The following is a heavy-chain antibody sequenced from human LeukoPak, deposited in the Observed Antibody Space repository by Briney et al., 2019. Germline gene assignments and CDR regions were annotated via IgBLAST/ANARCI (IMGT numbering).Heavy chain of an antibody. J-gene: IGHJ4*02. CDR1: GFSFSSYA. V-gene: IGHV3-23*01. CDR3: AKDVVFRLYSSSSGGYFDY. Sequence: PGGSLRPACAPSGFSFSSYAMSWVRPAAGKGREWVSAIIGIDGSTYYADSVKGLFTISRDNSKNTLYLQMKGVRAEDTALHYCAKDVVFRLYSSSSGGYFDYWGQGTLVTVSS. D-gene: IGHD6-6*01. CDR2: IIGIDGST.